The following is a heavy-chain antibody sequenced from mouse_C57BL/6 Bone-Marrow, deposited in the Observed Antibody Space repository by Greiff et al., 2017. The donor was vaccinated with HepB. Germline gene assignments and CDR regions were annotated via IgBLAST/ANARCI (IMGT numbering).Heavy chain of an antibody. Sequence: VQLVESGAELVKPGASVKISCKASGYAFSSYWMNWVKQRPGKGLEWIGQIYPGDGDTNYNGKFKGKATLTADKSSSTAYMQLSSLTSEDSAVYFCARDPSTMGFAYWGQGTLVTVSA. CDR2: IYPGDGDT. D-gene: IGHD2-1*01. J-gene: IGHJ3*01. CDR1: GYAFSSYW. CDR3: ARDPSTMGFAY. V-gene: IGHV1-80*01.